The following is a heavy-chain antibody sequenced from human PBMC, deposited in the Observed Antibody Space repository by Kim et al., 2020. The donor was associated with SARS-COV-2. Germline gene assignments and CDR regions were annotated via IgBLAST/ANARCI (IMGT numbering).Heavy chain of an antibody. CDR2: IIGSGTTI. Sequence: GXSLRLSCTASGFTFSSYEMNWVRQAPGXXXEWXXYIIGSGTTIYYADSVRGRFTISRDNDKNSLFLQMNSLRAEDTAVYYCARGPNYSPFDYWGQGTPVPVSS. CDR3: ARGPNYSPFDY. D-gene: IGHD4-4*01. V-gene: IGHV3-48*03. J-gene: IGHJ4*02. CDR1: GFTFSSYE.